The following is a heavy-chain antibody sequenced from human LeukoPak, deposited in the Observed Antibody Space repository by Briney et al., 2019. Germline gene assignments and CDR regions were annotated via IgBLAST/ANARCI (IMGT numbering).Heavy chain of an antibody. CDR2: IYYSGST. CDR1: GGSVSSGSYY. CDR3: ASGDNDPLFDY. V-gene: IGHV4-61*01. J-gene: IGHJ4*02. D-gene: IGHD1-1*01. Sequence: SETLSLTCTVSGGSVSSGSYYWSWIRQPPGRGLEWIGYIYYSGSTNYNPSLKSRVTISVDTSKNQFSLKLSSVTAADTAVYYCASGDNDPLFDYWGQGTLVTVSS.